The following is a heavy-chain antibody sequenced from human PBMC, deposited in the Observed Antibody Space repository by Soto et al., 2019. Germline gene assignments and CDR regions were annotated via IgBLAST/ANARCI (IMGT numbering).Heavy chain of an antibody. J-gene: IGHJ4*02. Sequence: GGSLRLSCAASGFTFSSYAMHWARQAPGKGLEWVTVISIRGGDEYYAESVRGRFTISRDDSKNTLYLQMDSLRVEDTAVYYCARGTIVARQHLDYWGQGTLVTFSS. D-gene: IGHD6-6*01. CDR2: ISIRGGDE. CDR1: GFTFSSYA. V-gene: IGHV3-30*03. CDR3: ARGTIVARQHLDY.